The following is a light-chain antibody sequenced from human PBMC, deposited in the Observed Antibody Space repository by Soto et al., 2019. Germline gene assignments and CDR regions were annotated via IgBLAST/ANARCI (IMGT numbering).Light chain of an antibody. J-gene: IGLJ1*01. CDR3: SSYTSSSPV. V-gene: IGLV2-14*01. CDR1: SSDVGGYNY. Sequence: QSALTQPASVSGSPGQSITISCTGTSSDVGGYNYVSWYQQHPGKAPKLMIYEVSNRPSGVSNRFSGSKSGNTASLTISGLQAEEEADYYCSSYTSSSPVFGPGTKVTVL. CDR2: EVS.